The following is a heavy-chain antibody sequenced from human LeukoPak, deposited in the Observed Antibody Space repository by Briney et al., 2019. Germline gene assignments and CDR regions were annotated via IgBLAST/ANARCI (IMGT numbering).Heavy chain of an antibody. J-gene: IGHJ4*02. V-gene: IGHV3-49*03. CDR1: GFTFGDYD. CDR2: IRSKAYGGTT. CDR3: YYYDSSGYEPLDY. D-gene: IGHD3-22*01. Sequence: GGSLRLSCTASGFTFGDYDMSWFRQAPGEGLEWVGFIRSKAYGGTTEYAASVKGRFTISRDDSKSIAYLQMNSLKTEDTAVYYCYYYDSSGYEPLDYWGQGTLVTVSS.